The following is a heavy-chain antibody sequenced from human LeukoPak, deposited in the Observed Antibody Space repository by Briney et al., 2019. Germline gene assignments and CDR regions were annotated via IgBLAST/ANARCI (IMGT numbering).Heavy chain of an antibody. D-gene: IGHD5-18*01. J-gene: IGHJ4*02. CDR2: IYSAGNT. CDR3: ARDGAYSYGYAYYFEY. V-gene: IGHV3-66*01. CDR1: GXTVTSDY. Sequence: GGSLRLSCAASGXTVTSDYVSWVRQAPGKGQEWVSVIYSAGNTFYADSVKGRFTISRDNSKNTLYLQMNSLRAEDTAVYYCARDGAYSYGYAYYFEYWGQGTLVTVSS.